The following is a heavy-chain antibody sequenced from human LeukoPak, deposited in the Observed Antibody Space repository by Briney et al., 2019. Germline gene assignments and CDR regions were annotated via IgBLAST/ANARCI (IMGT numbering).Heavy chain of an antibody. Sequence: SETLSLTCTVSGGSISSSSYYWGWIRQPPGKGLEWIGSIYYSGSTYYNPSLKSRVTISVDTSKNQFSLKLSSVTAADTAVYYCARGGIQLWPAFDYWGQGTLVTVSS. CDR2: IYYSGST. J-gene: IGHJ4*02. CDR1: GGSISSSSYY. CDR3: ARGGIQLWPAFDY. D-gene: IGHD5-18*01. V-gene: IGHV4-39*01.